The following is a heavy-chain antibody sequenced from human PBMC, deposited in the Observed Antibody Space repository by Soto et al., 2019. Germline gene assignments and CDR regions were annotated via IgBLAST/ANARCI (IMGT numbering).Heavy chain of an antibody. CDR3: AKGFIVVVTVIRPDDSFDV. V-gene: IGHV3-23*01. Sequence: VQLLESGGGLVQPGGSLRLSCAASGFTFGNYGMNWVRQAPGKGLEWVSGISGGGGSTYYADSVKGRFPISRDPSKNTVFLEMNSLRAEDTAVYYCAKGFIVVVTVIRPDDSFDVWGQGTLVTVSS. J-gene: IGHJ3*01. CDR2: ISGGGGST. CDR1: GFTFGNYG. D-gene: IGHD2-21*02.